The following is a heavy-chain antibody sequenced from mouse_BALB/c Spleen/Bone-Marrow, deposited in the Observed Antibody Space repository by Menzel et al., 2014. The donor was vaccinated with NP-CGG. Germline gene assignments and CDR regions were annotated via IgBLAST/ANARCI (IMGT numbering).Heavy chain of an antibody. CDR1: GFNIKDTY. Sequence: EVKLLEPGAELVKPGASVKLSCTASGFNIKDTYMHWVKQRPEQGLEWIGRIDPANGNTKYDPKFQGKATITADTSSNTAYLQLSSLTSEDTAVYYCAGFGITKEEGYYYAMDYWGQGTSVTVSS. CDR3: AGFGITKEEGYYYAMDY. CDR2: IDPANGNT. D-gene: IGHD2-4*01. J-gene: IGHJ4*01. V-gene: IGHV14-3*02.